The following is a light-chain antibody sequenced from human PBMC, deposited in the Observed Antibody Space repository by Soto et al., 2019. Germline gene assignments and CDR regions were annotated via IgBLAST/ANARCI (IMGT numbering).Light chain of an antibody. J-gene: IGKJ2*01. Sequence: EIVMTQSPVILSVSPGERATLSCRASQSVNSDLAWYQQKPGKAPRILIYGASTRATDIPARISGSGSGTDCTLTINGLQYEDFAVYYCQQYNKWPPLYTFGQGTKLEIK. CDR3: QQYNKWPPLYT. CDR2: GAS. V-gene: IGKV3-15*01. CDR1: QSVNSD.